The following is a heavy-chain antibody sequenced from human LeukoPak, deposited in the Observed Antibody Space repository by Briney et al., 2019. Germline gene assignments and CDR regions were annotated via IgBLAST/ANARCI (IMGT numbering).Heavy chain of an antibody. J-gene: IGHJ3*02. CDR1: GFTVSSSY. CDR2: IYSGGIT. V-gene: IGHV3-53*01. CDR3: ARDGPGRYSSSWHGGAFDI. Sequence: GGSLRLSCAASGFTVSSSYVSWVRQAPGKGLEWISVIYSGGITYYADSVKGRCTFSRDNSKNTLYLQMNSLRVDDTAVYYCARDGPGRYSSSWHGGAFDIWGQGTMVTVSS. D-gene: IGHD6-13*01.